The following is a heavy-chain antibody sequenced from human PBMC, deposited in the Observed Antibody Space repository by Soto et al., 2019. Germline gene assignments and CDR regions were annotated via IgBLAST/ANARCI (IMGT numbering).Heavy chain of an antibody. J-gene: IGHJ6*03. CDR1: GGSFSGYY. Sequence: NPSETLSLTCAVYGGSFSGYYWSWIRQPPGKGLEWIGEINHSGSTNYNPSLKSRVTISVDTSKNQFSLKLSSVTAADTAVYYCARGCSSTSPPSGDYYYYMDVWGEGTTVTVSS. V-gene: IGHV4-34*01. D-gene: IGHD2-2*01. CDR2: INHSGST. CDR3: ARGCSSTSPPSGDYYYYMDV.